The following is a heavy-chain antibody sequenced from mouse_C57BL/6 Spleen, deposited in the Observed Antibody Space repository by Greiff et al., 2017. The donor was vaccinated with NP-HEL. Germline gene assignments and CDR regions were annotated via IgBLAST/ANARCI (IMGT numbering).Heavy chain of an antibody. Sequence: EVKLMESGPGLVKPSQSLSLTCSVTGYSITSGYYWNWIRQFPGNKLEWMGYISYDGSNNYNPSLKNRISITRDTSKNQFFLKLNSVTTEDTATYYCARGNWWFAYWGQGTLVTVSA. V-gene: IGHV3-6*01. CDR1: GYSITSGYY. CDR2: ISYDGSN. D-gene: IGHD4-1*01. J-gene: IGHJ3*01. CDR3: ARGNWWFAY.